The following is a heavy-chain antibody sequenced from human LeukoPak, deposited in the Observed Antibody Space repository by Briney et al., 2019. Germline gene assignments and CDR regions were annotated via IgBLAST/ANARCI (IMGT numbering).Heavy chain of an antibody. CDR1: GGSISSYY. Sequence: SETLSLTCTFSGGSISSYYWSWIRQPPGKGLEWIGYIYYSGSTNYNPSLKSRVTISVDTSKNQFSLKLSSVTAADTAVYYCARHKVGSGWLDYWGQGTLVTVSS. CDR2: IYYSGST. V-gene: IGHV4-59*08. D-gene: IGHD6-19*01. CDR3: ARHKVGSGWLDY. J-gene: IGHJ4*02.